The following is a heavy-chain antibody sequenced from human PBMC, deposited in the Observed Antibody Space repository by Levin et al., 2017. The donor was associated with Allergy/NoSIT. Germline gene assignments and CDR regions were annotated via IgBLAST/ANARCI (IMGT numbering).Heavy chain of an antibody. V-gene: IGHV4-34*01. CDR2: INHSGST. Sequence: SQTLSLTCAVYGGSFSGYYWSWIRQPPGKGLEWIGEINHSGSTNYNPSLKSRVTISVDTSKNQFSLKLSSVTAADTAVYYCARHDYGDYKQRDYYYGMDVWGQGTTVTVSS. CDR1: GGSFSGYY. D-gene: IGHD4-17*01. CDR3: ARHDYGDYKQRDYYYGMDV. J-gene: IGHJ6*02.